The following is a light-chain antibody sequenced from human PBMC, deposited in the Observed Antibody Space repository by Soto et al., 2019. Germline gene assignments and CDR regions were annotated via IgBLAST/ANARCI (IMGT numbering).Light chain of an antibody. J-gene: IGKJ3*01. Sequence: ESVLTQSPGTLSLSPGERATLSCRASESVSISYLSWYQQKRGQAPRLLIYGTSGSATGIPDRFSGSGSGTDFTLTISRLEPEDFAVDYCQQYGYSVFTFGPGNKVEIK. CDR1: ESVSISY. CDR3: QQYGYSVFT. CDR2: GTS. V-gene: IGKV3-20*01.